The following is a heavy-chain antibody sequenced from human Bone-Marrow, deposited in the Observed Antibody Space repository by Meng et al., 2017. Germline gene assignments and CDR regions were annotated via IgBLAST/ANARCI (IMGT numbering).Heavy chain of an antibody. CDR1: GGSISSYY. J-gene: IGHJ4*02. CDR2: IYTSGST. D-gene: IGHD3-10*01. Sequence: SETLSLTCTVPGGSISSYYWSWIRQPAGKGLEWIGRIYTSGSTNYNPSLKSRVTMSVDTSKNQFSLKLSSVTAADTALYYCASTPTYYYGSGSYYYFDYWGQGTLVTVSS. CDR3: ASTPTYYYGSGSYYYFDY. V-gene: IGHV4-4*07.